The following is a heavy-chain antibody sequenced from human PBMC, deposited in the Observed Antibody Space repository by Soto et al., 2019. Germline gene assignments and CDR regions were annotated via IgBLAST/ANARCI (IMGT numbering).Heavy chain of an antibody. CDR3: ARTPDCTNGVCSAGFDY. CDR2: ISSSSSYT. J-gene: IGHJ4*02. Sequence: GPLRLSCAASVFTFSDYYMSWIRQAPGKGLEWVSYISSSSSYTNYADSVKGRFTISRDNAKNSLYLQMNSLRAEDTAVYYCARTPDCTNGVCSAGFDYWGQGTLVTVSS. V-gene: IGHV3-11*06. D-gene: IGHD2-8*01. CDR1: VFTFSDYY.